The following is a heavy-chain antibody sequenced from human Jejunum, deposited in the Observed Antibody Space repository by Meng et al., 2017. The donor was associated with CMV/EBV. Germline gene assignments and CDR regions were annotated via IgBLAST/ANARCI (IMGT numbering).Heavy chain of an antibody. CDR2: ISSSSSYI. J-gene: IGHJ4*02. CDR3: ARLYCSGGSCYN. D-gene: IGHD2-15*01. CDR1: GFTFSSYS. Sequence: SGFTFSSYSMNWVRQATGKGLEWVSSISSSSSYIYYADSVKGRFTISRDNAKNLLYLQMNSLRAEDTAVYYCARLYCSGGSCYNWGQGTLVTVSS. V-gene: IGHV3-21*01.